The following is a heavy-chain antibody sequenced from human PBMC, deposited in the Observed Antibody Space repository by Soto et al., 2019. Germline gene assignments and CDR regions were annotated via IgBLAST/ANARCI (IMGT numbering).Heavy chain of an antibody. CDR2: IYYSGST. CDR3: ARHVVVAATVGAYFDY. V-gene: IGHV4-39*01. J-gene: IGHJ4*02. Sequence: SETLSLTCTVSGGSISSSSYYWGWIRQPPGKGLEWIGSIYYSGSTYYNPSLKSRVTISVDTPKNQFSLKLSSVTAADTAVYYCARHVVVAATVGAYFDYWGQGTLVTVSS. CDR1: GGSISSSSYY. D-gene: IGHD2-15*01.